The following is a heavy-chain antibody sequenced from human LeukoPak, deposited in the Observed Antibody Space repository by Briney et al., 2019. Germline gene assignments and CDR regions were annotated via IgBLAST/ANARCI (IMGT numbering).Heavy chain of an antibody. CDR2: IDHSGST. Sequence: ETLSLTCAVYDESFSGYYCSWIRQPPRKGLERIGEIDHSGSTNYNTSLQSRVTISVDTSKNQFSLKVSSVSAADTAVYYCARGNRPYGEHEAFDIWGHGTTVTVSP. CDR3: ARGNRPYGEHEAFDI. CDR1: DESFSGYY. J-gene: IGHJ3*02. V-gene: IGHV4-34*01. D-gene: IGHD3-10*01.